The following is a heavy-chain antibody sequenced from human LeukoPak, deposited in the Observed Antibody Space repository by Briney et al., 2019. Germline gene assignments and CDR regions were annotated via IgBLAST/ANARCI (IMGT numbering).Heavy chain of an antibody. CDR2: IRSKANSYAT. Sequence: PGGSLRLSCAASGFTFSGSAMHWVRQASGKGLEWVGRIRSKANSYATAYAASVKGRFTISRDDSKNTAYLQMNSLRAEDTAVYYCAKVVSGRYYGSGSSWDYWGQGTLVTVSS. V-gene: IGHV3-73*01. CDR3: AKVVSGRYYGSGSSWDY. CDR1: GFTFSGSA. D-gene: IGHD3-10*01. J-gene: IGHJ4*02.